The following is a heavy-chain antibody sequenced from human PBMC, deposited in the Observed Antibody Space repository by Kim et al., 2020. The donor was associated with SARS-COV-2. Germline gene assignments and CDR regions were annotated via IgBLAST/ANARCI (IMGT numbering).Heavy chain of an antibody. J-gene: IGHJ6*02. V-gene: IGHV4-59*01. CDR3: ARSIGTTVTTWPYYYYGMDV. Sequence: SETLSLTCTVSGGSISSYYWSWIRQPPGKGLEWIGYIYYSGSTNYNPSLKSRVTISVDTSKNQFSLKLSSVTAADTAVYYCARSIGTTVTTWPYYYYGMDVWGQGTTVTVSS. D-gene: IGHD4-17*01. CDR2: IYYSGST. CDR1: GGSISSYY.